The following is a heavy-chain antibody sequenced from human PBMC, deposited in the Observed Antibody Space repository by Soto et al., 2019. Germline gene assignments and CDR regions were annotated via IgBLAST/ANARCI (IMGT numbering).Heavy chain of an antibody. CDR1: GGSISSYY. D-gene: IGHD6-6*01. J-gene: IGHJ6*02. CDR3: AXXXXXXXXXXXGRPYYYYGMDV. Sequence: QVQLQESGPGLVKPSETLSLTCTVSGGSISSYYWSWIRQPPGKGLEWIGYIYYSGSTNYNPSLKSRVTISVDTSKNQFSLKLSSVTAADTAVXYXAXXXXXXXXXXXGRPYYYYGMDVWGQGTTVTVSS. V-gene: IGHV4-59*01. CDR2: IYYSGST.